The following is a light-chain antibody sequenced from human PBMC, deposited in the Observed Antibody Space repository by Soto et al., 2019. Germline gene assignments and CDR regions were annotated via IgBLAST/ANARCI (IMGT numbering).Light chain of an antibody. CDR1: QAINNY. CDR2: AES. Sequence: AIRMTQSPSSLSASTGDRVTITCRASQAINNYLVWFQQKPGKAPKLLIYAESTLQSGVPSRFSGSGSGTDFTLTISSLQPEDFATYYCLQDYNYPRTFGQGTKVDIK. V-gene: IGKV1-8*01. CDR3: LQDYNYPRT. J-gene: IGKJ1*01.